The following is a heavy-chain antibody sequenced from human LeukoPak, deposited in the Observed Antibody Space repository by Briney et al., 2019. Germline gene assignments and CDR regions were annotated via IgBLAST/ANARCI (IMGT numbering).Heavy chain of an antibody. CDR2: IYYSGST. V-gene: IGHV4-59*01. Sequence: SETLSLTCTVSGGSISSYYWSWIRQPPGKGLEWIGYIYYSGSTNYNPSLKSRVTISADTSKNQFSLKLSSVTAADTAVYYCARTTEGGYTYNYFYYYYMDVWGKGTTVTISS. CDR1: GGSISSYY. J-gene: IGHJ6*03. D-gene: IGHD5-18*01. CDR3: ARTTEGGYTYNYFYYYYMDV.